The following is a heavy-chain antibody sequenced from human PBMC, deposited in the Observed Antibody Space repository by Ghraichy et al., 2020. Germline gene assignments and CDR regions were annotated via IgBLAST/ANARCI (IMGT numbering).Heavy chain of an antibody. J-gene: IGHJ5*02. CDR3: ARVLDIVVVPVANGRGPCFDP. D-gene: IGHD2-2*03. V-gene: IGHV3-11*01. CDR1: GFTFSDYY. CDR2: ISSSGSTI. Sequence: GGSLRLSCAASGFTFSDYYMSWIRQAPGKGLEWVSYISSSGSTIYYADSVKGRFTISRDNAKNSLYLQMNSLRAEDTAVYYCARVLDIVVVPVANGRGPCFDPWGQGTLVTVSS.